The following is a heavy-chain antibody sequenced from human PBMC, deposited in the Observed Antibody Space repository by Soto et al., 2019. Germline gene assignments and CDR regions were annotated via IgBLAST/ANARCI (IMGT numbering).Heavy chain of an antibody. D-gene: IGHD6-6*01. CDR3: VSQDYNSSTDASFLVNGYFDL. CDR2: MYHSGST. Sequence: QMQLQESGPGLVKPSGTLSLTCGVSGGSISSSKWWTWVRQPPGKGPEWIGEMYHSGSTNYNPSLKSRVTISVDKSKNQFSLTLSSVPAADTAVYYCVSQDYNSSTDASFLVNGYFDLWGRGILVTVSS. V-gene: IGHV4-4*02. J-gene: IGHJ2*01. CDR1: GGSISSSKW.